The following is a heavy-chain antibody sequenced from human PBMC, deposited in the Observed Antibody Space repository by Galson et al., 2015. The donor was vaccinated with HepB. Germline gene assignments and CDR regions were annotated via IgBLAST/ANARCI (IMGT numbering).Heavy chain of an antibody. CDR1: GYTFTNYD. CDR3: ARLVVVVPATPSSSAFDI. CDR2: VSTYNGNT. J-gene: IGHJ3*02. Sequence: SVKVSCKASGYTFTNYDISWVRQAPGQGLEWMGWVSTYNGNTNYAQRFQGRVTMTTDTSTSIAYMELRSLGSDDTATYYCARLVVVVPATPSSSAFDIWGQGTMVTVSS. D-gene: IGHD2-15*01. V-gene: IGHV1-18*04.